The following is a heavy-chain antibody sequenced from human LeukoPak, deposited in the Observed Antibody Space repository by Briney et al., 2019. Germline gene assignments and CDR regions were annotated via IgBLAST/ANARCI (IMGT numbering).Heavy chain of an antibody. CDR2: IYYSGST. J-gene: IGHJ6*02. CDR1: GGSISSYY. CDR3: ARSPRITIFGVVRYGMDV. V-gene: IGHV4-59*01. Sequence: SETLSLTCTVSGGSISSYYWSWIRQPPGKGLEWIGYIYYSGSTNYNPSPKSRVTISVDTSKNQFSLKLSSVTAADTAVYYCARSPRITIFGVVRYGMDVWGQGTTVTVSS. D-gene: IGHD3-3*01.